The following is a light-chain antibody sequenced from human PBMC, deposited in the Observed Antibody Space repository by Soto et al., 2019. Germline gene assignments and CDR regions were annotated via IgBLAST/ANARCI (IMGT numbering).Light chain of an antibody. CDR1: QSVSRSY. J-gene: IGKJ2*01. V-gene: IGKV3-20*01. CDR3: QQYGSSPYT. CDR2: GAS. Sequence: EIVLAQSPGTLSLSPGERATLSCRASQSVSRSYLAWYQQKPGQAPRLLIYGASSRATVIPDRFSGSGSGTDFTLTISRLEPEDFAVYYCQQYGSSPYTFGQGTKLEI.